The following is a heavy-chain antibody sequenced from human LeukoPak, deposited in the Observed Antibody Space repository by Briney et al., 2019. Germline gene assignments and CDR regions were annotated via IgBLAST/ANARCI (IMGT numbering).Heavy chain of an antibody. D-gene: IGHD3-3*01. CDR2: ISVYNGNT. Sequence: GASVKVSCKASGYTITSYGISWVRQAPGQGLEWMAWISVYNGNTDYAQKFQGRVTMTTDTSTNTAYMELRSLRSEDTAVYYCARDPKRITIFGVVLPSIDYWGQGTPVTVSS. J-gene: IGHJ4*02. V-gene: IGHV1-18*01. CDR3: ARDPKRITIFGVVLPSIDY. CDR1: GYTITSYG.